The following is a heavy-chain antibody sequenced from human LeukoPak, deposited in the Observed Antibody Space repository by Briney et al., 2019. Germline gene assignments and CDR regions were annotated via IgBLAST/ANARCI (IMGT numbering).Heavy chain of an antibody. Sequence: GGSLRLSGAASGFTFSTYWMSLVRQAPGKGLEWVAILNQDGSEKYYVDSVKGRFTISRDNAENSLYLQMNSLRVEDTAIYYCARRRGDVWGQGTTVTVSS. V-gene: IGHV3-7*05. CDR2: LNQDGSEK. J-gene: IGHJ6*02. CDR3: ARRRGDV. CDR1: GFTFSTYW.